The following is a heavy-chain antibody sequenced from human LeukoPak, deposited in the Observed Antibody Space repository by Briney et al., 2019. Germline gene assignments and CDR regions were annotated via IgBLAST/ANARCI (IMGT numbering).Heavy chain of an antibody. J-gene: IGHJ2*01. D-gene: IGHD6-13*01. Sequence: SETLSLTCTVSVGSISNYYWTWIRQTPGKGLEWIAYIYYSGSTNYNPSLKSRVTISVDTSKNQFSLKLSSVPAADTAVYYCARVYYSNSYDYWYFDLWGRGTLVTVSS. CDR1: VGSISNYY. CDR3: ARVYYSNSYDYWYFDL. V-gene: IGHV4-59*01. CDR2: IYYSGST.